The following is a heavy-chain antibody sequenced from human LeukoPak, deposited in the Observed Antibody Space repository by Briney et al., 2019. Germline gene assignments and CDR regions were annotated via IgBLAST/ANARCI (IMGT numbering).Heavy chain of an antibody. D-gene: IGHD1-1*01. CDR2: IYYSGST. V-gene: IGHV4-39*01. CDR1: GCSISSSSYS. CDR3: ARVRRNWNELPTHMDH. J-gene: IGHJ4*02. Sequence: KASETLSLTCTVSGCSISSSSYSWGWIRQPPGKGLEWIGSIYYSGSTYYNPSLKSRVTISVDTSKNQFSLKLSSVTAADTAVYYCARVRRNWNELPTHMDHWGQGTLVTVSS.